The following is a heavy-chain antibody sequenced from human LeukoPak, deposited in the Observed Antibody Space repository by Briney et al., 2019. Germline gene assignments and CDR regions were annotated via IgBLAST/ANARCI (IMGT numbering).Heavy chain of an antibody. CDR1: GFTLGSYA. Sequence: GGSLRLSCAASGFTLGSYAMSWVRQAPGKGLEWVSAISGSGGSTYYADSVKGRFTISRDNSKNTLYLQMNSLRAEDTAVYYCAKISTPEYCSGGSCYFPSFDYWGQGTLVTVSS. CDR2: ISGSGGST. D-gene: IGHD2-15*01. CDR3: AKISTPEYCSGGSCYFPSFDY. V-gene: IGHV3-23*01. J-gene: IGHJ4*02.